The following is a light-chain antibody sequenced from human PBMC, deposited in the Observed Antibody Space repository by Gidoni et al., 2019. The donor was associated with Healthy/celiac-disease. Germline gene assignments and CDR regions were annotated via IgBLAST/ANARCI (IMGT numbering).Light chain of an antibody. CDR3: QQSYSTPHYT. Sequence: DLQMTQSPSSLSASVGDRVTITCRASQSISSYLNWYQQKPGKAPKLLIYAAYSLQSGVPSRLSGSGAGTEVTLTISSLQPEDFATNYCQQSYSTPHYTVGQGTKLEIK. CDR2: AAY. J-gene: IGKJ2*01. V-gene: IGKV1-39*01. CDR1: QSISSY.